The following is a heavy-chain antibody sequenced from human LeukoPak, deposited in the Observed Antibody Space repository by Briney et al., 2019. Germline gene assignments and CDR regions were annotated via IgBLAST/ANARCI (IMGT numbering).Heavy chain of an antibody. Sequence: GGSLRLSCAASGFTFSSYSMNWVRQAPGKGLEWVSSISSSSSYTYYADSVKGRFTISRDNAKNSMYLQMNSLRAEDTAVYYCARDAYCGGDCQSFDYWGQGTLVTVSS. V-gene: IGHV3-21*01. CDR1: GFTFSSYS. CDR2: ISSSSSYT. J-gene: IGHJ4*02. CDR3: ARDAYCGGDCQSFDY. D-gene: IGHD2-21*01.